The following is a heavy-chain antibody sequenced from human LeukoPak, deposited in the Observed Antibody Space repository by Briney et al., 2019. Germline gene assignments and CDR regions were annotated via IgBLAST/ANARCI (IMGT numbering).Heavy chain of an antibody. D-gene: IGHD2-15*01. CDR2: ISSSSSTI. CDR1: GFTFSSYS. J-gene: IGHJ4*02. Sequence: GGSLRLSCAASGFTFSSYSMNWVRQAPGKGLEWVSYISSSSSTIYYADSVKGRFTISRDNAKNSLYLQMNSLRAEDTAVYYCAKEGYCSGGSCPGSNTHVDYWGQGTLVTVSS. CDR3: AKEGYCSGGSCPGSNTHVDY. V-gene: IGHV3-48*04.